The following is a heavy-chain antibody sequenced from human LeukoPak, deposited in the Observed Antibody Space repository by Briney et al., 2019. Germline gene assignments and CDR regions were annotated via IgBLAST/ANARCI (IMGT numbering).Heavy chain of an antibody. V-gene: IGHV3-23*01. D-gene: IGHD6-19*01. J-gene: IGHJ4*02. CDR3: AKDARRTNGWYFFDY. CDR1: GFAFSSLA. CDR2: ISDSGSIT. Sequence: GGSLRLSCAASGFAFSSLAMGWVRQAPGKGLEWLSVISDSGSITYYADSVKGRFTISRDNSKNTLFLQMNSLGAEDTAVYYCAKDARRTNGWYFFDYWGQGTLVTVSS.